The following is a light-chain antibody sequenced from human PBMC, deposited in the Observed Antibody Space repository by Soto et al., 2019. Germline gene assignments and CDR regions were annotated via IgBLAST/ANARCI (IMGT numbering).Light chain of an antibody. CDR1: RGDIGPYNY. V-gene: IGLV2-14*01. CDR3: ASYSTGDTLDV. J-gene: IGLJ6*01. CDR2: DVS. Sequence: QAVVTQYASVSGSPGQSISISCTGTRGDIGPYNYVSWYQYRPGKAPKLLIFDVSSRPSGISNRFSGSKSGNTAYLTISGLQAEDEADYYCASYSTGDTLDVFGSGTKVTVL.